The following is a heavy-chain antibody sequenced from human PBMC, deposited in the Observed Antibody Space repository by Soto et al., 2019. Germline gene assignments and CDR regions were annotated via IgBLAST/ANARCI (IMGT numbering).Heavy chain of an antibody. CDR3: ARDTPDVGRQGFDH. CDR1: GDSISSGSYY. J-gene: IGHJ5*02. CDR2: MYYSGST. Sequence: PSETLSLTCTVSGDSISSGSYYWNWIRQHPGKGLEWIGYMYYSGSTYYNPSLKSRITISRDTSKNQFYLRLSSVTAADTAMYYSARDTPDVGRQGFDHWGQGILVTVSS. V-gene: IGHV4-31*03.